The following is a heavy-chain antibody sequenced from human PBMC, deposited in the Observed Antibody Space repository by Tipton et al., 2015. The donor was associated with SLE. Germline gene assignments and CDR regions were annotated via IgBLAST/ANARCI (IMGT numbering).Heavy chain of an antibody. J-gene: IGHJ2*01. CDR2: IYYSETT. CDR3: ARLIAVGTDYFDL. CDR1: GGSINNFY. Sequence: LRLSCTVSGGSINNFYWSWLRQPPGKGLEWIGYIYYSETTNYNPSLKSRVTISVDTSKNQFSLRLRSVTAADTAVYYCARLIAVGTDYFDLWGRGTLVPVSS. V-gene: IGHV4-59*01. D-gene: IGHD6-13*01.